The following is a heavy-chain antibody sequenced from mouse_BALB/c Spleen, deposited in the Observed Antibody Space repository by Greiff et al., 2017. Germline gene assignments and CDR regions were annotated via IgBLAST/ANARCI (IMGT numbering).Heavy chain of an antibody. CDR3: ARFGYGNYGY. Sequence: VQLKESGAELVRPGALVKLSCKASGFNITDYYMHWVKQRPEQGLEWIGWIDPENGNTIYDPKFQGKASITADTSSNTAYLQLSSLTSEDTAVYYCARFGYGNYGYWGQGTTLTVSA. V-gene: IGHV14-1*02. CDR2: IDPENGNT. CDR1: GFNITDYY. D-gene: IGHD2-10*02. J-gene: IGHJ2*01.